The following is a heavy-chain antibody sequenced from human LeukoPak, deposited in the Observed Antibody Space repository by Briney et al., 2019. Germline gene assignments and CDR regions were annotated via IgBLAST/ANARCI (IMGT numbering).Heavy chain of an antibody. D-gene: IGHD1-1*01. CDR2: ISSSSSTI. V-gene: IGHV3-48*01. CDR3: ARPLTNNWYPGFDY. Sequence: PGGSLRLSCAASGFTFSSYNMNWVRQAPGKGLEWVSYISSSSSTIYYADSVKGRFTISRDNAKNSLYLQMNSLRVEDTAVYYCARPLTNNWYPGFDYWGQGTLVTVSS. CDR1: GFTFSSYN. J-gene: IGHJ4*02.